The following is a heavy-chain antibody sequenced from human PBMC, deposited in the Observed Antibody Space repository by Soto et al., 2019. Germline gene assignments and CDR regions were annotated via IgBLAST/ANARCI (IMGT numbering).Heavy chain of an antibody. V-gene: IGHV1-18*01. CDR3: ARGYSGGWYSAFDI. CDR1: GYSFTSYG. J-gene: IGHJ3*02. D-gene: IGHD6-19*01. Sequence: ASVRVSCKASGYSFTSYGISWVRQAPGQGLEWMGWISAYNGNTNYAQKLQGRVTMTTDTSTSTAYMELRSLRSDDTAVYYCARGYSGGWYSAFDIWGQGTMVTVSS. CDR2: ISAYNGNT.